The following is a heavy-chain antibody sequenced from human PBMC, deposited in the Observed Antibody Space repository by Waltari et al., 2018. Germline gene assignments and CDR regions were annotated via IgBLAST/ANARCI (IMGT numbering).Heavy chain of an antibody. D-gene: IGHD1-26*01. Sequence: QVQLVQSGAEVKKPGASVKVSCKASGYTFTSYAMHWVRQAPGQRLEWMGCINAGNGNTKYSQKFQGRVTITRDTSASTAYMELSSLRSEDTAVYYCARDPGWELPGFDYWGQGTLVTVSS. CDR1: GYTFTSYA. CDR2: INAGNGNT. J-gene: IGHJ4*02. CDR3: ARDPGWELPGFDY. V-gene: IGHV1-3*01.